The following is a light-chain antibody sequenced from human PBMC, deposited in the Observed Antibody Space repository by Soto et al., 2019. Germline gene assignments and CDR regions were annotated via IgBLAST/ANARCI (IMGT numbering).Light chain of an antibody. CDR1: QSVSSSY. CDR3: QQYGSSPWT. J-gene: IGKJ1*01. V-gene: IGKV3D-20*01. Sequence: EIVLTQSPATLSLSPGERATLSCGASQSVSSSYLAWYQQKPGLAPRLLIYDASSRATGIPDRFSGGGSGTDFTLTISRLEPEDSALYYCQQYGSSPWTFGQGTKVEIK. CDR2: DAS.